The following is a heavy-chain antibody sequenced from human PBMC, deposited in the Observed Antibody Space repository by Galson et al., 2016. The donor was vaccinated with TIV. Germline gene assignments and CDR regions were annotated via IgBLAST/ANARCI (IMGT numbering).Heavy chain of an antibody. CDR3: ATEYYLASGTDPLVGYKGMDV. CDR1: GFTFSNAR. V-gene: IGHV3-15*01. D-gene: IGHD3-10*01. J-gene: IGHJ6*01. CDR2: SRSNTDGGTT. Sequence: SLRLSCAASGFTFSNARMNWVRQAPGKGREWVGRSRSNTDGGTTEYAVPVKGRFIVTRDDSRNTIFLDMKSLKTDDTALYFCATEYYLASGTDPLVGYKGMDVWGQGTTVTVSS.